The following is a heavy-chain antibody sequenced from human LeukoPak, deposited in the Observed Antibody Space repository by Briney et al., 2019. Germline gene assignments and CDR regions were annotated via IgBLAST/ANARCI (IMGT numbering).Heavy chain of an antibody. V-gene: IGHV4-34*01. CDR1: GGSFSGYD. D-gene: IGHD4-23*01. J-gene: IGHJ6*03. CDR2: INHSGST. Sequence: PSETLSLTCAVYGGSFSGYDWSWIRQPPGKGLEWIGEINHSGSTNYNPALKSRVTISAETSKKPFSLKLSSARAADTALYYCARGGGTRSSNYMDVWGKGPTVTVSS. CDR3: ARGGGTRSSNYMDV.